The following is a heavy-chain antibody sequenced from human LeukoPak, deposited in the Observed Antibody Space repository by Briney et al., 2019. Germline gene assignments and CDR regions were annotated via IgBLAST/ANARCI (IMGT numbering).Heavy chain of an antibody. V-gene: IGHV3-74*01. CDR2: VKGDGRTT. D-gene: IGHD5-18*01. CDR1: GLTFSDFW. Sequence: GGSLRLSCAASGLTFSDFWMHWVRQPPGKGRVLVALVKGDGRTTIYAESVKGRFTISRDNAKNTLYLQMNSLRADDSGVYYCATGHSYGYDDCSQGVLVTV. J-gene: IGHJ4*02. CDR3: ATGHSYGYDD.